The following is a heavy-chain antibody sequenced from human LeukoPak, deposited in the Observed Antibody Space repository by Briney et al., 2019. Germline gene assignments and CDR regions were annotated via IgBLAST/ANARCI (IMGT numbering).Heavy chain of an antibody. V-gene: IGHV3-48*03. CDR2: ISSSGSTI. J-gene: IGHJ6*02. CDR3: AREYYSSSWSVDYYYGMDV. CDR1: GFTFSSYE. Sequence: QPGGSLRLSCAASGFTFSSYEMTWVRQAPGKGLEWVSYISSSGSTIYYADSVKGRFTISRDNAKNSLYLQMNSLRAEDTAVYYCAREYYSSSWSVDYYYGMDVWGQGTTVTVSS. D-gene: IGHD6-13*01.